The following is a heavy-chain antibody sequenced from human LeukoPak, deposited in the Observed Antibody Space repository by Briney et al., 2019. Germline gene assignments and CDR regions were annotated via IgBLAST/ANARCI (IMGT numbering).Heavy chain of an antibody. CDR3: AKDRGYCSSTSCLNWFDP. D-gene: IGHD2-2*01. Sequence: GGSLRLSCAASGFTFSSYAMSCVRQAPGKGLEWVSAISGSGGSTYYADSVKGRFTISRDNSKNTLYLQMNSLRAEDTAVYYCAKDRGYCSSTSCLNWFDPWGQGTLVTVSS. CDR2: ISGSGGST. V-gene: IGHV3-23*01. CDR1: GFTFSSYA. J-gene: IGHJ5*02.